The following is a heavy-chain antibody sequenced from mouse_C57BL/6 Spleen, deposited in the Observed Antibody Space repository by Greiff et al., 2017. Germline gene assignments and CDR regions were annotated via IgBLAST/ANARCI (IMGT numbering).Heavy chain of an antibody. Sequence: EVKLMESGGGLVKPGGSLKLSCAASGFTFSSYTMSWVRQTPEKRLEWVATISGGGGNTYYPDSVKGRFTISRDKAKNTLYLQMSSLRSEDTALYYCARRIYYAMDYWGQGTSVTVSS. J-gene: IGHJ4*01. CDR2: ISGGGGNT. V-gene: IGHV5-9*01. CDR3: ARRIYYAMDY. CDR1: GFTFSSYT.